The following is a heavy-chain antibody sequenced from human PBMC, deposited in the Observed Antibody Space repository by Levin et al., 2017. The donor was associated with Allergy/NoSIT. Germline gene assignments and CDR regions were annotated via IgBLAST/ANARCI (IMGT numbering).Heavy chain of an antibody. Sequence: GGSLRLSCAASGFTFSSYAMSWVRQAPGKGLEWVSTISVSGDSTYYADSVKGRFTISRDNSKNTLYLLMNSLRAEDTAVYYCAKEFLPSWRYLSIWGQGTMVTVSS. CDR1: GFTFSSYA. V-gene: IGHV3-23*01. CDR2: ISVSGDST. J-gene: IGHJ3*02. D-gene: IGHD3-3*01. CDR3: AKEFLPSWRYLSI.